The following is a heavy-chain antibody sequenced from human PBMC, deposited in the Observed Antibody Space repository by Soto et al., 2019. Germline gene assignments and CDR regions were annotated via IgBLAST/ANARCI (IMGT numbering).Heavy chain of an antibody. CDR1: GGSVSRGSYF. V-gene: IGHV4-61*01. CDR2: IYYSGST. CDR3: ARDYSSSSNYYYYYGMDV. D-gene: IGHD6-6*01. J-gene: IGHJ6*02. Sequence: QVQLQESGPGLVKPSETLSLTCTVSGGSVSRGSYFWSWIRQPPGKGLEWIGYIYYSGSTNYNPSLQSRVTISVDTSKNRFSLKLSSVTAADTAVYYCARDYSSSSNYYYYYGMDVWGQGTTVTVSS.